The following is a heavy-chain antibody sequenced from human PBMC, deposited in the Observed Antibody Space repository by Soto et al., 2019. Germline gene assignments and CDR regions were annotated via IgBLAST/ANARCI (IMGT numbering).Heavy chain of an antibody. CDR3: ARFIAVAGTSPFDY. D-gene: IGHD6-19*01. J-gene: IGHJ4*02. V-gene: IGHV4-34*01. Sequence: ETLSLTCAVYGGSFSGYYWSWIRQPPGKGLEWIGEINHSGSTNYNPSLKSRVTISVDTSKNQFSLKLSSVTAADTAVYYCARFIAVAGTSPFDYWGQGTLVTVSS. CDR2: INHSGST. CDR1: GGSFSGYY.